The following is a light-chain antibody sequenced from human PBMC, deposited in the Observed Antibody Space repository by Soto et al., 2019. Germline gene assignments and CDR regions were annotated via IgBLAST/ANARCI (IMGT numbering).Light chain of an antibody. J-gene: IGLJ3*02. CDR3: CSYAGTTTFWV. V-gene: IGLV2-23*01. CDR2: EAS. Sequence: QSVLTQPASVSGSPGQSISISCTGTSSDVGRYNFISWYQLFPGKAPKLIIYEASKRPSGISDRFSGSKSGNTASLTISGLQAEDEADYHCCSYAGTTTFWVFGGGTKVTVL. CDR1: SSDVGRYNF.